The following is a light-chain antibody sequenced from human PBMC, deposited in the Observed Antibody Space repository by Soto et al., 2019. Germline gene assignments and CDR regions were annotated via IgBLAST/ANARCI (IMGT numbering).Light chain of an antibody. Sequence: EIVLTQSPGSLSLSPGVRATLSCGASLSVPSDLLAWYQQKPGQAPRLLIYGASFRAADIPDRFSGRGSGTDFTLTISRLEPEDFAVYYCQQYGDSPYTFGQGTKLEIK. V-gene: IGKV3-20*01. CDR3: QQYGDSPYT. J-gene: IGKJ2*01. CDR2: GAS. CDR1: LSVPSDL.